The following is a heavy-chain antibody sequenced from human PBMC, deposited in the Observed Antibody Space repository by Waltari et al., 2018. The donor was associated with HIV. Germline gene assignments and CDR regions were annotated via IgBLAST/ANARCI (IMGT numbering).Heavy chain of an antibody. CDR2: IKQDGSEK. J-gene: IGHJ4*02. CDR3: ARDTSGNYYDSSGYPGETGYFDY. V-gene: IGHV3-7*01. D-gene: IGHD3-22*01. CDR1: GFTFSSYW. Sequence: EVQLVESGGGLVQPGGSLRLSCAASGFTFSSYWMSWVRQAPGKGLEWVANIKQDGSEKYYVDSGKGRFTISRDNAKNSLYLQMNSLRAEDTAVYYCARDTSGNYYDSSGYPGETGYFDYWGQGTLVTVSS.